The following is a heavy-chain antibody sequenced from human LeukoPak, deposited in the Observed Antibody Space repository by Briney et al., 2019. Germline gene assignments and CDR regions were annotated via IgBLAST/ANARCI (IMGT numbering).Heavy chain of an antibody. CDR1: GGSFSGYY. CDR3: AREGWQQLVYRGWFDP. V-gene: IGHV4-59*01. Sequence: SETLSLTCAVYGGSFSGYYWSWIRQPPGKGLEWIGYIYYSGSTNYNPSLKSRVTISVDTSKNQFSLKLSPVTAADTAVYYCAREGWQQLVYRGWFDPWGQGTLVTVSS. CDR2: IYYSGST. D-gene: IGHD6-13*01. J-gene: IGHJ5*02.